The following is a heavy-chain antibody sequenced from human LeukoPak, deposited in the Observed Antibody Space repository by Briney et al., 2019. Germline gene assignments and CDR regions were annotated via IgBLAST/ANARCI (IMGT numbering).Heavy chain of an antibody. D-gene: IGHD5-18*01. V-gene: IGHV3-33*06. J-gene: IGHJ4*02. CDR2: IWYDGSNK. CDR3: AKAISDTAMAHFDY. CDR1: GFIFSSYG. Sequence: GRSLRLSCAASGFIFSSYGMHWVRQAPGKGLEWVAVIWYDGSNKYYADSVKGRFTISRDNSKKTLYLQMNSLSVEDTAVYYCAKAISDTAMAHFDYWGQEALVTVSS.